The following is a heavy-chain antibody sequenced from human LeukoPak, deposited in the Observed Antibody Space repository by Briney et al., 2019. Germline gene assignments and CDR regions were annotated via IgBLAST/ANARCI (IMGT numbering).Heavy chain of an antibody. V-gene: IGHV4-39*07. J-gene: IGHJ5*02. D-gene: IGHD6-13*01. CDR1: GGSISSSSYY. CDR2: IYYSGST. Sequence: PSETLSLTCTVSGGSISSSSYYWGWIRQPPGKGLEWIGSIYYSGSTYYNPSLKSRVTISVDTSKNQFSLKLSSVTAADTAVYYCARVPYSSPNWFDPWGQGTLVTVSS. CDR3: ARVPYSSPNWFDP.